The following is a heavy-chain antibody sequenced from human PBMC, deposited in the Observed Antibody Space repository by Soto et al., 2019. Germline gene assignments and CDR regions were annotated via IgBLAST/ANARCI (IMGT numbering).Heavy chain of an antibody. CDR1: GFTFSSYW. V-gene: IGHV3-74*01. D-gene: IGHD6-19*01. CDR2: INSDGSST. J-gene: IGHJ4*02. Sequence: EVPLVESGGGLVQPGGSLRLSCAASGFTFSSYWMHWVRQAPGKGLVWVSRINSDGSSTSYADSVKGRFTISRDNAKNTLYLQMNSLRAGDTAVYYCARRRGSSGWKTNFDYWGQGTLVTVSS. CDR3: ARRRGSSGWKTNFDY.